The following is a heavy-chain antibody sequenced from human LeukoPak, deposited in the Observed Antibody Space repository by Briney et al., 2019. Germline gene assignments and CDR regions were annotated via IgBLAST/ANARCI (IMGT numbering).Heavy chain of an antibody. CDR3: ARARGDGYNARFDY. CDR2: INAGNGNT. Sequence: ASVTVSCTASGYTFTSYAMHWVRQGPGQRLEWMGWINAGNGNTKYSQKFQGRVTITRDTSASTAYMELSSLRSEDTAVYYCARARGDGYNARFDYWGQGTLVTVSS. J-gene: IGHJ4*02. V-gene: IGHV1-3*01. D-gene: IGHD5-24*01. CDR1: GYTFTSYA.